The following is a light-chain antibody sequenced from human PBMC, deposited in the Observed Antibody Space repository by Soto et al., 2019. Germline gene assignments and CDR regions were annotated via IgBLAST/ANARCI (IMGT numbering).Light chain of an antibody. Sequence: EIVLTQSPGTLSLSPVERATLSCRASQSVSSSYLAWYQQKPGQAPRFLIYSASSRATGIPDRFSGSGSGTDFTLTISRLEPEDFAVYYCQQYGSTPITFGQGTRLEIK. V-gene: IGKV3-20*01. CDR2: SAS. CDR3: QQYGSTPIT. CDR1: QSVSSSY. J-gene: IGKJ5*01.